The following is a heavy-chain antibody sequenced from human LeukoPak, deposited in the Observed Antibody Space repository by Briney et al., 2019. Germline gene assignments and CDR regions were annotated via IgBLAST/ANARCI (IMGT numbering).Heavy chain of an antibody. CDR2: IYTSGST. J-gene: IGHJ4*02. CDR3: AREEEDYYYSTGYYGD. V-gene: IGHV4-4*07. D-gene: IGHD3-22*01. Sequence: SETLSLTCTVSGGSISSYYWSWIRQPAGKGLEWIGRIYTSGSTNYNPSLKSRVTMSVDTSKNQFSLKLSSVTAADTAVYYCAREEEDYYYSTGYYGDWGQGTLVTVSS. CDR1: GGSISSYY.